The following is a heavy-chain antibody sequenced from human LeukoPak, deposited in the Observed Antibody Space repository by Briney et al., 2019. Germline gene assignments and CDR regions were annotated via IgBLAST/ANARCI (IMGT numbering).Heavy chain of an antibody. V-gene: IGHV1-58*02. J-gene: IGHJ4*02. D-gene: IGHD4-11*01. CDR2: IVVGSGNT. CDR3: AAGDSKVPLDY. CDR1: GFTFTSSA. Sequence: SVKVSCKASGFTFTSSAMQWVRQTRGQRLEWIGWIVVGSGNTNYAQKFQERVTITRDMPTSTAYMELSSLRSEDTAVYYCAAGDSKVPLDYWGQGSLVTVSS.